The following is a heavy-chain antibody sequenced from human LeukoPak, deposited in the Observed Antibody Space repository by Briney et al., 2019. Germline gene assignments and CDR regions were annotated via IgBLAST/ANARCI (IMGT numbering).Heavy chain of an antibody. CDR3: ARVWTGVGSSAPGY. D-gene: IGHD3-10*01. CDR2: ISYDGSNK. J-gene: IGHJ4*02. V-gene: IGHV3-30*04. Sequence: GGSLRLSCAASGFTFSSYAMHWVRQAPGKGLEWVAVISYDGSNKYYADSVKGRFTISRDNSKNTLYLQMNSLRAEDTAVYYCARVWTGVGSSAPGYWGQGTLVTVSS. CDR1: GFTFSSYA.